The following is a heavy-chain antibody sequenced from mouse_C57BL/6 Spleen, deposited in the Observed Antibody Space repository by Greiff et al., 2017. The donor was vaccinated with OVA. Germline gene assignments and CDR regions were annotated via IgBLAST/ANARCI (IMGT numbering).Heavy chain of an antibody. CDR2: IDPNSGGT. CDR3: ARGGYYGTQFAY. CDR1: GYTFTSYW. V-gene: IGHV1-72*01. D-gene: IGHD1-1*01. Sequence: QVQLQQPGAELVKPGASVKLSCKASGYTFTSYWMHWVKQRPGRGLEWIGRIDPNSGGTKYNEKFKSKATLTVDKPSITAYMQLSILTSEDSAVYYCARGGYYGTQFAYWGQGTLVTGSA. J-gene: IGHJ3*01.